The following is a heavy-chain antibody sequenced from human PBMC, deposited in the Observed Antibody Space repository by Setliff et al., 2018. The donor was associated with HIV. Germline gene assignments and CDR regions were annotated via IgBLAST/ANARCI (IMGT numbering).Heavy chain of an antibody. CDR1: GFSFSSFG. V-gene: IGHV3-48*04. CDR2: ISLDTRPI. Sequence: GGSLRLSCTASGFSFSSFGMNWVRQAPGKGLEWISYISLDTRPIYCADSVRGRFPVSRDNAGASLFLQMNSLRAEDTAVYYCVRDTTSGWMLTSWGQGTLVTVSS. D-gene: IGHD2-2*01. J-gene: IGHJ4*02. CDR3: VRDTTSGWMLTS.